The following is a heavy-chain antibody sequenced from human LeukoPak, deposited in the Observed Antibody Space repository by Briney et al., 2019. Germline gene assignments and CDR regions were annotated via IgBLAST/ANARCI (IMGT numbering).Heavy chain of an antibody. Sequence: GGSLRLSCAASGFTFDDYAMHWVRQAPGKGLEWVSGISWNSGSIGYADSVKGRFTICRDNAKNSLYLQMNSMRAEDTALYYCAKWGEWGNIAAVGKDAFDIWGQGTMVTVSS. J-gene: IGHJ3*02. CDR2: ISWNSGSI. V-gene: IGHV3-9*01. CDR3: AKWGEWGNIAAVGKDAFDI. CDR1: GFTFDDYA. D-gene: IGHD6-25*01.